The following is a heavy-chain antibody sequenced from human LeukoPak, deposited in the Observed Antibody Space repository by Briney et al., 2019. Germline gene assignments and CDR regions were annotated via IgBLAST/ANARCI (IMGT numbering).Heavy chain of an antibody. J-gene: IGHJ4*02. D-gene: IGHD3-22*01. CDR2: IKQDGSEK. Sequence: PGGSLRLSCAASGFTFSSYWMSWVRQAPGKGLEWVANIKQDGSEKYYVDSVKGRFTISRDNAKNSLYLQMNSLRAEDTAVYYYARMRSSGYYLLWGQGTLVTVSS. CDR3: ARMRSSGYYLL. V-gene: IGHV3-7*01. CDR1: GFTFSSYW.